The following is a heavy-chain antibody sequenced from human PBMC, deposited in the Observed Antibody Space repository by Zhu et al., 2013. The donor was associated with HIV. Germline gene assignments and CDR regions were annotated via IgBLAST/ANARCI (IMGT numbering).Heavy chain of an antibody. V-gene: IGHV1-2*02. D-gene: IGHD3-22*01. CDR2: INPNTGGT. CDR3: ARGDYYDSSGYYDY. CDR1: GGTFSSYA. Sequence: QVQLVQSGAEVKKPGSSVKVSCKASGGTFSSYAINWVRQAPGQGLEWMGWINPNTGGTDYAQKFQGRVTMTRDTSISTAYIDLRSLRSDDTAVYYCARGDYYDSSGYYDYWGQGTLVTVSS. J-gene: IGHJ4*02.